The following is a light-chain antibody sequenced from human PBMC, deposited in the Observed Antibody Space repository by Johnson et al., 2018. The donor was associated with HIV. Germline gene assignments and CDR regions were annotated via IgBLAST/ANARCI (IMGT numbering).Light chain of an antibody. CDR3: GTWDNSLSAYV. J-gene: IGLJ1*01. V-gene: IGLV1-51*01. CDR1: NSNIGSYY. CDR2: DNT. Sequence: QSVLTQPASVSAASGQKVNISCSGSNSNIGSYYVSWYQHLPGTAPKLLIYDNTKRPSGIPDRFSGSKSDTSATLGITGLHTGDEADYFCGTWDNSLSAYVFATGTKVTVL.